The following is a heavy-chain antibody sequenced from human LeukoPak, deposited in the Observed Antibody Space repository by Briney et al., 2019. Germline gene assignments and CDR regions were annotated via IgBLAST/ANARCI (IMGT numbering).Heavy chain of an antibody. Sequence: SVKVSCKASGGTFSSYTISWVRQAPGQGLERMGRIIPILGIANYAQKFQGRVTITADKSTSTAYMELSSLRSEDTAVYYCARGHMFFGVASRLNYRDVWHKGTTVSVSS. J-gene: IGHJ6*03. V-gene: IGHV1-69*02. D-gene: IGHD3-3*01. CDR1: GGTFSSYT. CDR2: IIPILGIA. CDR3: ARGHMFFGVASRLNYRDV.